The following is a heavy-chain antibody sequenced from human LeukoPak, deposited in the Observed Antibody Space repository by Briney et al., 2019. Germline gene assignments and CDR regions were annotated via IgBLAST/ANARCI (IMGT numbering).Heavy chain of an antibody. J-gene: IGHJ6*02. CDR2: IYSGGST. CDR3: ARISVLWYFYAMDV. V-gene: IGHV3-66*01. Sequence: GGSLRLSCAASGFTVSSNYMSWVRQAPGKGLEWVSVIYSGGSTNYADSVKGRVTISRDNSKNTLYLQMNSLRAEDTAVYYCARISVLWYFYAMDVWGQGTTVTVSS. CDR1: GFTVSSNY. D-gene: IGHD3-10*01.